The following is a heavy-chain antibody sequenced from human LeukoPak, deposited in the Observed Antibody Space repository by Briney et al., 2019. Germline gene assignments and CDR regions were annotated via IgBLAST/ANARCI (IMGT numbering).Heavy chain of an antibody. V-gene: IGHV5-51*01. CDR2: IYPGDSDT. CDR3: ARLLYYDFWSGYYL. Sequence: GESLKISCKGSGYTFTNYWIGWLRQMPGKGLEWMGIIYPGDSDTTYSPSFQGQVTISADKSISPAYLQWSSLKASDTAMYYCARLLYYDFWSGYYLWGQGTLVTVSS. J-gene: IGHJ4*02. D-gene: IGHD3-3*01. CDR1: GYTFTNYW.